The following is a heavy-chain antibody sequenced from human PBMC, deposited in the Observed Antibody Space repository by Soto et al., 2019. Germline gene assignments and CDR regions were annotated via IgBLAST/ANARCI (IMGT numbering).Heavy chain of an antibody. CDR3: ARVHGDRVDH. Sequence: SETLSLTCTVSGGSISNYYWSWIRQPPGKGLEWIGYIYYSGSTNYNPSLRSRVTISIDTSKNQFSLKLSSVTAADTAVYFCARVHGDRVDHCGQGTLVTVSS. CDR1: GGSISNYY. CDR2: IYYSGST. J-gene: IGHJ4*02. V-gene: IGHV4-59*01. D-gene: IGHD4-17*01.